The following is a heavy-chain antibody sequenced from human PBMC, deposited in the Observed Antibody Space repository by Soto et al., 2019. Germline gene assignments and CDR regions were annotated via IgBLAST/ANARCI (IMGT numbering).Heavy chain of an antibody. D-gene: IGHD1-1*01. CDR2: INHSGST. Sequence: SETLSLTCAVYGGSFSGYYWSWIRQPPGKGLEWIGEINHSGSTNYNPSLKSRVTISVDTSKNQFSLKLSSVTAADTAVYYCARVRTTGTTWDEYFQHWGQGTLVTVSS. V-gene: IGHV4-34*01. CDR3: ARVRTTGTTWDEYFQH. J-gene: IGHJ1*01. CDR1: GGSFSGYY.